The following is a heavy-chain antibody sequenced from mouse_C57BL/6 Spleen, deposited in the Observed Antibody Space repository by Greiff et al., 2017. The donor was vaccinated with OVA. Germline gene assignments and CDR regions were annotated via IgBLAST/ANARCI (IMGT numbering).Heavy chain of an antibody. CDR3: AREGIYYYGSRGYGMDY. V-gene: IGHV1-80*01. CDR2: IYPGDGDT. CDR1: GYAFSSYW. D-gene: IGHD1-1*01. Sequence: QVQLQQSGAELVKPGASVKISCKASGYAFSSYWMNWVKQRPGKGLEWIGQIYPGDGDTNYNGKFKGKATLTADKSSSTAYMQLSSLTSEDSAVYFCAREGIYYYGSRGYGMDYWGQGTSVTVSS. J-gene: IGHJ4*01.